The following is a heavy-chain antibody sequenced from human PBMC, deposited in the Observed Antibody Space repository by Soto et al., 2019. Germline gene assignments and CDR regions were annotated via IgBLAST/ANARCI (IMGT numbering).Heavy chain of an antibody. CDR1: GGTFSSYT. Sequence: QVQLVQSGAEVKKPGSSVKVSCKASGGTFSSYTISWVRQAPGQGLEWMGRIIPILGIVNYAQKFQGRVTITADKSTSTAYMELSSLRSEDTAVYYCATDSGYDLGNAFDIWGQGTMVTVSS. D-gene: IGHD5-12*01. J-gene: IGHJ3*02. V-gene: IGHV1-69*08. CDR2: IIPILGIV. CDR3: ATDSGYDLGNAFDI.